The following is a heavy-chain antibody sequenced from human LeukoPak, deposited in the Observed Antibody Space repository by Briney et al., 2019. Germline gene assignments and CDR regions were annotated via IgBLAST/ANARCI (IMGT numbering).Heavy chain of an antibody. D-gene: IGHD6-13*01. Sequence: ASVKVSCKASGYTFTGYYMHWVRQAPGQGLEWMGWINPNSGGTNYAQKFQGRVTMTRDTSISTAYMEPSRLRSDDTAVYYCAREGYSSSLNWFDPWGQGTLVTVSS. CDR3: AREGYSSSLNWFDP. CDR1: GYTFTGYY. CDR2: INPNSGGT. J-gene: IGHJ5*02. V-gene: IGHV1-2*02.